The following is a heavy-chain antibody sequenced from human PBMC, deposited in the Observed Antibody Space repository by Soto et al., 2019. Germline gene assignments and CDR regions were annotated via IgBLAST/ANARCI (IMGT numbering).Heavy chain of an antibody. D-gene: IGHD1-1*01. CDR1: GGSISSSNW. Sequence: SETLSLTCAVSGGSISSSNWWSWVRQPPGKGLEWIGEIYHSGSTNYNPSLKSRVTISVDKSKNQFSLKLSSLTAADTAVYYCARDRKWIQLDYYYGMDVWGQGTTVTVSS. CDR3: ARDRKWIQLDYYYGMDV. J-gene: IGHJ6*02. V-gene: IGHV4-4*02. CDR2: IYHSGST.